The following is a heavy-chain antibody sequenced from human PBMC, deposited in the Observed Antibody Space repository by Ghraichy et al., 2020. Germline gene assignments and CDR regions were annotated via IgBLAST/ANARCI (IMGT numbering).Heavy chain of an antibody. J-gene: IGHJ3*02. Sequence: SQTLSLTCAISGDSVSSNSAAWNWIRQSPSRGLEWLGRTYYRSRWFNDYAVSVKSRITINPVTSKNQFSLQLNSVTPEDTAVYYCARALPQGDYDYVWGSYRYGAFDIWGQGTMVTVSS. D-gene: IGHD3-16*02. CDR3: ARALPQGDYDYVWGSYRYGAFDI. CDR1: GDSVSSNSAA. CDR2: TYYRSRWFN. V-gene: IGHV6-1*01.